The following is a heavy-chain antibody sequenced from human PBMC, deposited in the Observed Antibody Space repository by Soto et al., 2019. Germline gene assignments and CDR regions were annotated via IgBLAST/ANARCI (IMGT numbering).Heavy chain of an antibody. CDR3: AKDFRKYDLHFGY. V-gene: IGHV3-23*01. CDR1: GFTFSSYA. D-gene: IGHD3-3*01. Sequence: EVQLLESGGGLVQPGGSLRLSCAASGFTFSSYAMSWVRQAPGKGLEWVSAISGSGGSTYYADSEKGRFTISRDNSKNTLYLQMNSLRAEDTAVYYCAKDFRKYDLHFGYWGQGTLVTVSS. J-gene: IGHJ4*02. CDR2: ISGSGGST.